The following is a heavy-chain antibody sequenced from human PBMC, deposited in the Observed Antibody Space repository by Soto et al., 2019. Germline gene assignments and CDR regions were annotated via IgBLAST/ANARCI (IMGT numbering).Heavy chain of an antibody. Sequence: TSETLSLTCTVSGGSISSGDYYWSWIRQPPGKGLEWIGYIYYSGITYYNPSLKSRVTISVDTSKNQFSLKLSSVTAADTAVYYWARGVQQQWLVQKIFDPWGQGTLVTVSS. CDR3: ARGVQQQWLVQKIFDP. CDR1: GGSISSGDYY. V-gene: IGHV4-30-4*01. CDR2: IYYSGIT. D-gene: IGHD6-19*01. J-gene: IGHJ5*02.